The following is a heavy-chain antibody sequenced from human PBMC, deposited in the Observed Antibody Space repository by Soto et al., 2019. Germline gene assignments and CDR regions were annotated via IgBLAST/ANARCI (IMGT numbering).Heavy chain of an antibody. CDR3: ARKVIQLWYDAFDI. D-gene: IGHD5-18*01. CDR1: GFTFSNYA. V-gene: IGHV3-23*01. Sequence: GGSLRLSCAASGFTFSNYAMNWVRQAPGKGLEWVSGISGSGGSTYYADSVKGRFTISRDNSKNTLYLQMNSLRAEDTAVYYCARKVIQLWYDAFDIWGQGTMVTGSS. J-gene: IGHJ3*02. CDR2: ISGSGGST.